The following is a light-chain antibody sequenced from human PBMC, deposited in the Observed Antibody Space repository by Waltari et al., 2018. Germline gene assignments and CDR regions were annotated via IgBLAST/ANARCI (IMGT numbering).Light chain of an antibody. V-gene: IGKV3-20*01. Sequence: ETVLTQSPGTLTLSPGERATLSCRANQSVRANYLAWYQQKPGQAPRLLIYDASSRATGIPDRFSGSGSGTDFTLTISRLEPEDFAVYYCQQYSTPYTFGQGTKLE. J-gene: IGKJ2*01. CDR2: DAS. CDR1: QSVRANY. CDR3: QQYSTPYT.